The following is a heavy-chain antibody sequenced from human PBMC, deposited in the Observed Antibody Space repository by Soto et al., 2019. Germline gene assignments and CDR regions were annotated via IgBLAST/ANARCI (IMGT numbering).Heavy chain of an antibody. CDR2: IRGKPNGGAT. CDR1: GFTFGDYA. J-gene: IGHJ6*02. Sequence: PGGSLRLSCTASGFTFGDYAMNWVRQAPGKGLEWVGFIRGKPNGGATDYAASLKGRFTISRDDSRSVAYLQMNSLKTEDTAVYYCTRDLQGQHYYGMDVWGQGTRVPVFS. CDR3: TRDLQGQHYYGMDV. V-gene: IGHV3-49*04.